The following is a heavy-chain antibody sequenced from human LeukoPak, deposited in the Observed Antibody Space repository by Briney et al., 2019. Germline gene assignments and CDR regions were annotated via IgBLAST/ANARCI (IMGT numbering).Heavy chain of an antibody. Sequence: ASVTVSCKASGGTFSSYAISWVRQAPGQGLEWMGGIIPIFGTANYAQKFQGRVTITADESTSTAYMELSSLRSEDTAVYYCARDPPMEAAMGTEGDYWGQGTLVTVSS. J-gene: IGHJ4*02. V-gene: IGHV1-69*13. D-gene: IGHD5-18*01. CDR3: ARDPPMEAAMGTEGDY. CDR2: IIPIFGTA. CDR1: GGTFSSYA.